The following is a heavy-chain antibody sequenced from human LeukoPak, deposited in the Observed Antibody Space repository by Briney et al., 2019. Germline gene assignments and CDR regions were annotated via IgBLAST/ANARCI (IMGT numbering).Heavy chain of an antibody. CDR3: ARERSSYGAFEI. V-gene: IGHV4-59*12. Sequence: SETLSLTCTVSGGSIDNFYWSWIRHSPGKGLEWIGYLYYTGITNYTPSLRRRVTISLDGSKNQFYLNLKSVTVADSAVYYCARERSSYGAFEIWGQGTMVTVSA. J-gene: IGHJ3*02. D-gene: IGHD5-18*01. CDR2: LYYTGIT. CDR1: GGSIDNFY.